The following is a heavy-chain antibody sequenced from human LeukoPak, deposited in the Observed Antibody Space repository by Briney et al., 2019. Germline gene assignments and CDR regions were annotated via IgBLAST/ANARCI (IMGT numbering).Heavy chain of an antibody. CDR1: GYSFNTYW. CDR2: IYPGDSDT. Sequence: GESLKISCKGSGYSFNTYWIGWVRQMPGKGLEWIGIIYPGDSDTTYSPSFQGQVTISVDKSNSTAYLQWSSLKASDTAFYYCARAYGCSGGRCYADYWGPGTPVTVSS. D-gene: IGHD2-15*01. J-gene: IGHJ4*02. V-gene: IGHV5-51*01. CDR3: ARAYGCSGGRCYADY.